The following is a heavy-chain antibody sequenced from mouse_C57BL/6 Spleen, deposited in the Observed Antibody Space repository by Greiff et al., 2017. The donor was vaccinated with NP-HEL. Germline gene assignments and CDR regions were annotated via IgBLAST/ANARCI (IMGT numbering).Heavy chain of an antibody. CDR2: INPNNGGT. D-gene: IGHD2-4*01. Sequence: VQLQQSGPELVKPGPSLRLSFRASDSPFPTSSITWLSRTHGKSLRWIGEINPNNGGTSYNQKFKGKATLTVDKSSSTAYMELRSLTSEDSAVYYCARWYDYPWYFDVWGTGTTVTVSS. CDR3: ARWYDYPWYFDV. V-gene: IGHV1-26*01. J-gene: IGHJ1*03. CDR1: DSPFPTSS.